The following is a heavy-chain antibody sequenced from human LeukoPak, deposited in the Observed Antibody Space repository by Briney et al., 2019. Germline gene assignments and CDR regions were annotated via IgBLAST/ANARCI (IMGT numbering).Heavy chain of an antibody. D-gene: IGHD4-11*01. CDR1: GFTFSSYS. V-gene: IGHV3-33*08. CDR2: IWYDGSNK. Sequence: GGSLRLSCAASGFTFSSYSMNWVRQAPGKGLEWVAAIWYDGSNKYYADSVKGRFAISRDNSKNTLYLQMNSLRAEDTAVYYCASGRRDTVTADYWGQGTLVTVSS. J-gene: IGHJ4*02. CDR3: ASGRRDTVTADY.